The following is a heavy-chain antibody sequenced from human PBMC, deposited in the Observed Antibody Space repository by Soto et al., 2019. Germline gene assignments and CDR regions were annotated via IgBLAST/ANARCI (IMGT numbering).Heavy chain of an antibody. CDR1: GAYMSNNSYY. Sequence: QLQLQESGPGLVRPSETLSLTCSVSGAYMSNNSYYWGWIRQPPGKGLEWIGTIYYTGNTFYNPSLGSRVTISVDTSKNQLSLNLTSLTVADTAVYYCARPRWKDGIKWGRGILVTVSS. V-gene: IGHV4-39*01. J-gene: IGHJ4*02. CDR3: ARPRWKDGIK. CDR2: IYYTGNT. D-gene: IGHD1-20*01.